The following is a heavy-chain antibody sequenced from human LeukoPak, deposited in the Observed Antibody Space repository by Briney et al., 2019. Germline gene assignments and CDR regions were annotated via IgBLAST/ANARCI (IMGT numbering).Heavy chain of an antibody. J-gene: IGHJ4*02. CDR3: ARESEQGYFDY. D-gene: IGHD1-14*01. CDR1: GASISSYY. V-gene: IGHV4-4*07. CDR2: LYISGST. Sequence: SETLSLTCTVSGASISSYYYNWIRQTAGRGLEWIGRLYISGSTDYNPSLKSRVTISVDTSNNQFSLNLNSVTAADTAVYYCARESEQGYFDYWGQGTLVTVSS.